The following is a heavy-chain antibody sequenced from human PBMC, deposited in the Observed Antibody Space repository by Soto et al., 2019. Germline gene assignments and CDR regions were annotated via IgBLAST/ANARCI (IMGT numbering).Heavy chain of an antibody. J-gene: IGHJ4*02. CDR3: ASPYGSGSYTLVY. CDR2: ISSGGGKT. Sequence: GGSLRLSCAASGFTFNKYAMSWVRQAPGTGLEWVSGISSGGGKTYSADSVKGRFTISRDNSKNTLYLQMNSLRAEDTAVYYCASPYGSGSYTLVYWGQGTLVTVSS. V-gene: IGHV3-23*01. CDR1: GFTFNKYA. D-gene: IGHD3-10*01.